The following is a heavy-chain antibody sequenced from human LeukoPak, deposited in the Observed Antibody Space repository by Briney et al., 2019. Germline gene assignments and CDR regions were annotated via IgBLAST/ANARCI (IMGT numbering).Heavy chain of an antibody. Sequence: GGSLRLSCAASGFTFSNYALHWVRQAPGKGLEWVAVIWYDGSNKYYADSVKGRFTISRDNSKNTLYLQMNSLRAEDTAVYYCARGFSYDFWSGPDYWGQGTLVTVSS. J-gene: IGHJ4*02. D-gene: IGHD3-3*01. CDR3: ARGFSYDFWSGPDY. CDR1: GFTFSNYA. CDR2: IWYDGSNK. V-gene: IGHV3-33*08.